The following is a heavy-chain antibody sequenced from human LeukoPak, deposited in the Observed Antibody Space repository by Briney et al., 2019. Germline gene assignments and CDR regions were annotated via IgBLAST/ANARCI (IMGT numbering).Heavy chain of an antibody. V-gene: IGHV3-21*01. CDR2: ISSSSSYI. J-gene: IGHJ3*02. CDR3: ARDLSDIVVVVAATDDAFDI. D-gene: IGHD2-15*01. CDR1: GFTFSSYS. Sequence: GGSLRLSCAASGFTFSSYSMNWVRQAPGKGLEWVSSISSSSSYIYYADLVKGRFTISRDNAKNSLYLQMNSLRAEDTAVYYCARDLSDIVVVVAATDDAFDIWGQGTMVTVSS.